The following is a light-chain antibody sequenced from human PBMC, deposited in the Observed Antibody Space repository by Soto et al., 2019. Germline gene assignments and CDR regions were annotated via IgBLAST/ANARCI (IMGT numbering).Light chain of an antibody. J-gene: IGKJ1*01. CDR3: MQALQNPWT. CDR1: QSLLHSNGNHY. V-gene: IGKV2-28*01. CDR2: LGS. Sequence: DIVMTQSPLSLPVTPGEPASISCRSSQSLLHSNGNHYLDWYLQKPGQSPQLLIYLGSSRASGVPDRFSGSGSGTDFTLKISRVEDDDVGVYYCMQALQNPWTFGQGTKVEIK.